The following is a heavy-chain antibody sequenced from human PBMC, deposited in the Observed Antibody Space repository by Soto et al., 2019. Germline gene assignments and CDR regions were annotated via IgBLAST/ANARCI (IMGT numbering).Heavy chain of an antibody. Sequence: GGSLRLSCAASGFTFSNAWMNWVRQAPGKGLEWVGRIKSKTDGGTTDYAAPVKGRFTISRDDSKNTLYLQMNSLKTEDTAVYYCTTTTDYYLYYYYGMDVWGQGTTVTVSS. V-gene: IGHV3-15*07. D-gene: IGHD3-10*01. CDR1: GFTFSNAW. CDR2: IKSKTDGGTT. J-gene: IGHJ6*02. CDR3: TTTTDYYLYYYYGMDV.